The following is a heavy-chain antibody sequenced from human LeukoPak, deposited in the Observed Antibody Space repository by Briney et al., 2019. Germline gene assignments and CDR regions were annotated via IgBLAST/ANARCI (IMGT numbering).Heavy chain of an antibody. Sequence: SGGSLRLSCAASGFTFSSYAMHWVRQAPGKGLEWVAVISYDGSNKYYADSVKGRFTISRDNSKNTLYLQMNSLRAEDTAVYYCANGPVGWELLRYFDYWGQGTLVTVSS. CDR2: ISYDGSNK. J-gene: IGHJ4*02. V-gene: IGHV3-30*04. CDR1: GFTFSSYA. D-gene: IGHD1-26*01. CDR3: ANGPVGWELLRYFDY.